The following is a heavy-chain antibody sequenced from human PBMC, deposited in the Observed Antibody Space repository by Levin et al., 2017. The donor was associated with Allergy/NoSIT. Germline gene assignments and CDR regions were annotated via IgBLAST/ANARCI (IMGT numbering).Heavy chain of an antibody. V-gene: IGHV1-3*01. CDR3: ARVAVAGTGLGDY. CDR2: INAGNGNT. Sequence: ASVKVSCKASGYTFTSYAMHWVRQAPGQRLEWMGWINAGNGNTKYSQKFQGRVTITRDTSASTAYMELSSLRSEDTAVYYCARVAVAGTGLGDYWGQGTLVTVSS. D-gene: IGHD6-19*01. CDR1: GYTFTSYA. J-gene: IGHJ4*02.